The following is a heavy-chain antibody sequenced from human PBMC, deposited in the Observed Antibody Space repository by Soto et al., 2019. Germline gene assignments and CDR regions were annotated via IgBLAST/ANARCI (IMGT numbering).Heavy chain of an antibody. J-gene: IGHJ3*02. CDR3: ERVIAAVGTVGAFDI. CDR2: ISSSSSYI. Sequence: EVQLVESGGGLVKPGGSLRLSCAASGFTFSSYSMNWVRQAPGKGLEWVSSISSSSSYIYYADSVKGRFTISRDNAKNTLYLQMNSLRAEDTAVYYCERVIAAVGTVGAFDIWGQGTMVTVSS. V-gene: IGHV3-21*01. CDR1: GFTFSSYS. D-gene: IGHD6-13*01.